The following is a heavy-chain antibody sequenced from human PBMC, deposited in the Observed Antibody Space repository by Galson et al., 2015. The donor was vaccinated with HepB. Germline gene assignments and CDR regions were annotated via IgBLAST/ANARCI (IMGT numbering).Heavy chain of an antibody. J-gene: IGHJ4*02. V-gene: IGHV3-30*02. D-gene: IGHD3-16*02. CDR2: IRYDGSNK. CDR3: AKDPRMITFGGVIDGPDDY. Sequence: SLRLSCAASGFTFSSYGMHWVRQAPGKGLEWVAFIRYDGSNKYYADSVKGRFTISRDNSKNTLYLQMNSLRAEDTAVYYCAKDPRMITFGGVIDGPDDYWGQGTLVTVSS. CDR1: GFTFSSYG.